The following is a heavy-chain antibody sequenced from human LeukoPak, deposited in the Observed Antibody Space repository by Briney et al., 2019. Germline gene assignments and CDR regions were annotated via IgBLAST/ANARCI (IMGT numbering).Heavy chain of an antibody. J-gene: IGHJ3*02. D-gene: IGHD6-19*01. CDR2: IRYDGSNK. Sequence: PGGSLRLSCAASGFTFSSYSMHWVRQAPGKGLEWVAFIRYDGSNKYYADSVKGRFTISRDNSKNTLYLEMNSLRAEDTAVYCCARFFRCHSSGCDAFDIWGQGTMVTVSS. CDR3: ARFFRCHSSGCDAFDI. V-gene: IGHV3-30*02. CDR1: GFTFSSYS.